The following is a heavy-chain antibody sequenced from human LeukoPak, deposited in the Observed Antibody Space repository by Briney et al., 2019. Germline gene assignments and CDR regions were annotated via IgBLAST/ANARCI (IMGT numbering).Heavy chain of an antibody. D-gene: IGHD4-17*01. CDR2: IYYSGST. Sequence: KPSETLSLTCTVSGGSISSYYWSWIRQPPGKGLEWIGSIYYSGSTYYNPSLKSRVTISVDTSKNQFSLKLSSVTAADTAVYYCARGYGDYARYYYYMDVWGKGTTVTVSS. V-gene: IGHV4-59*12. CDR1: GGSISSYY. CDR3: ARGYGDYARYYYYMDV. J-gene: IGHJ6*03.